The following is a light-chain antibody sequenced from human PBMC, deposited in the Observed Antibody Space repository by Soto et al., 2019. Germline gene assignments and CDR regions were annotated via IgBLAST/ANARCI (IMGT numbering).Light chain of an antibody. Sequence: DIQMTQSPSSLSASIGDRVTITCRASQSISSWLAWYQQKPGKAPKLLMYDASSLESGVPSRFSGSGSGTEFTLTISSLQPEDFATYYCQKFNDNPTFGQGTRLEIK. CDR1: QSISSW. CDR3: QKFNDNPT. J-gene: IGKJ5*01. V-gene: IGKV1-5*01. CDR2: DAS.